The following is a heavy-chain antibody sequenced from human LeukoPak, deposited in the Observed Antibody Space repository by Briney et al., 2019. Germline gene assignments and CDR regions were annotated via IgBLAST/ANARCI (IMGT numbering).Heavy chain of an antibody. Sequence: PGGSLRLSCAASGFTFSSYWMSWVRQAPGKGLEWVANIKQDGSEKYYVDSVKGRFTISRDNAKNSLYLQMNSLRAEDTAVYYCARTDQTYYDFLTGSSTRGIYGLDVWGQGTTITVSS. CDR1: GFTFSSYW. J-gene: IGHJ6*02. CDR2: IKQDGSEK. V-gene: IGHV3-7*01. CDR3: ARTDQTYYDFLTGSSTRGIYGLDV. D-gene: IGHD3-9*01.